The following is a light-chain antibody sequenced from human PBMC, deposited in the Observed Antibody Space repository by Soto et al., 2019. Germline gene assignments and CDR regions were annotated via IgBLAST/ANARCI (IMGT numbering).Light chain of an antibody. V-gene: IGLV2-14*01. Sequence: QSALTQPASVSGSPGQSIAISCTGTGSDVGGYRYVSWYQQHPGKAPKLIIYDVSNRPSGVSDRFSGSKSGNTASLTISGLQSEDEADYYCDSYTSSSSYVFGTGTKVPS. CDR2: DVS. J-gene: IGLJ1*01. CDR1: GSDVGGYRY. CDR3: DSYTSSSSYV.